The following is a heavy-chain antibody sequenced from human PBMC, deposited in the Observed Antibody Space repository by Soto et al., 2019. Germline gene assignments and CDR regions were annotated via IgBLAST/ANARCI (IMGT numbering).Heavy chain of an antibody. CDR3: ARDAWDLSIHNYFDP. CDR2: VYDLDGT. D-gene: IGHD3-16*02. V-gene: IGHV3-66*03. J-gene: IGHJ5*02. Sequence: DVQLVESGGGLIQPGGSLRLSCVASGLTVSGKKYMAWVRQAPGKGPEWLSGVYDLDGTYYADSVRGRFTTSIDNSKNTMYLQMNRLSAEDTAVYYCARDAWDLSIHNYFDPWGQGTLVTVSS. CDR1: GLTVSGKKY.